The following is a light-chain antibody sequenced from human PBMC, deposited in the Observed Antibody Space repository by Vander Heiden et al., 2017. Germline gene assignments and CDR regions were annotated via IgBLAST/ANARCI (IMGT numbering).Light chain of an antibody. CDR3: QQGSSRPLT. CDR1: QSINRY. V-gene: IGKV3-11*01. J-gene: IGKJ4*01. CDR2: DAS. Sequence: EVVLTQSPATLSLSPGERATLSCRASQSINRYLAWYQQKPGQAPRLVIYDASNMATGVPARFSGSGSGTDFSLTISSLEPEDFAVYYCQQGSSRPLTVGGGTKVEIK.